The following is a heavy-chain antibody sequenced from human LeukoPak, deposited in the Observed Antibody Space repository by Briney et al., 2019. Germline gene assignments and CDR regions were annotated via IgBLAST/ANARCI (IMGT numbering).Heavy chain of an antibody. Sequence: GGSLRLSCEVSGITVSDKYMSWVRQAPGKGLECVSLIYGGGDTHYADSVKGRFTISRDNSKNTLYLQMNSLRAEDTAVHYCAVLTSGWRFQHWGQGTLVTVSS. J-gene: IGHJ1*01. V-gene: IGHV3-53*01. D-gene: IGHD6-19*01. CDR1: GITVSDKY. CDR2: IYGGGDT. CDR3: AVLTSGWRFQH.